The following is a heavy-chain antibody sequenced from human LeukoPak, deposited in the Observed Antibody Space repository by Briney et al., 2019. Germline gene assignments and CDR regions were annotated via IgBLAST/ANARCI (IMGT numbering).Heavy chain of an antibody. CDR3: AKGALRYFDWINY. CDR2: ISGSGGST. CDR1: GFTFSSYA. Sequence: GGSLRLSCAASGFTFSSYAMSWVRQAPGKGLGWASAISGSGGSTYYADSVKGRFTISRDNSKNTLYLQMNSLRAEDAAVYYCAKGALRYFDWINYWGQGTLVTVSS. D-gene: IGHD3-9*01. J-gene: IGHJ4*02. V-gene: IGHV3-23*01.